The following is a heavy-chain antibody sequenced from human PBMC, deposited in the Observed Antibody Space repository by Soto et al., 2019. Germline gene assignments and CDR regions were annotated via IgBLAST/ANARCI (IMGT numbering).Heavy chain of an antibody. Sequence: GSLRLSCKGSGFTFLDYAISCVRHSAFKWLQWVGFMRAKAFGGTTEYATFVKGRFTISRDDSKSGAYLQMNSLETEDTAVYYCTREGAYTSPPYYYFYAMDVWGQGTRVTVSS. CDR3: TREGAYTSPPYYYFYAMDV. V-gene: IGHV3-49*04. D-gene: IGHD2-2*01. J-gene: IGHJ6*01. CDR2: MRAKAFGGTT. CDR1: GFTFLDYA.